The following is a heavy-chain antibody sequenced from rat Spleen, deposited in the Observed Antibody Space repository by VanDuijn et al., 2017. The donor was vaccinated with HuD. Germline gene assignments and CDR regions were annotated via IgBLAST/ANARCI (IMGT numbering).Heavy chain of an antibody. CDR1: GFTFSNCD. CDR3: AKGDNNYYFDY. Sequence: EVQLVESGGGLVQPGRSLKLSCAASGFTFSNCDMAWVRQTPTKGLEWVASITTAGGSNTYYPDSVKGRFTISRDNAKSTLYLQMDSLRSEDTATYYCAKGDNNYYFDYWGQGVMVTVSS. J-gene: IGHJ2*01. CDR2: ITTAGGSNT. V-gene: IGHV5-25*01. D-gene: IGHD1-10*01.